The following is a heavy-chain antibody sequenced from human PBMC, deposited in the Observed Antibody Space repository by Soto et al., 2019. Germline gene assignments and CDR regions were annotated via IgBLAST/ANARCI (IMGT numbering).Heavy chain of an antibody. CDR3: ARCDVCYPGGDDAFDL. D-gene: IGHD2-15*01. Sequence: QVQLVQSGAEVKKPGSSVKVSCKTSGGTFSSHALTWLRQAPGQGLEWMGGIIPMFGTTYTSQKFQGRVAISADETTSTLELSSLRSEDTAVYFSARCDVCYPGGDDAFDLWGQGTTVIVSS. J-gene: IGHJ3*01. CDR1: GGTFSSHA. CDR2: IIPMFGTT. V-gene: IGHV1-69*01.